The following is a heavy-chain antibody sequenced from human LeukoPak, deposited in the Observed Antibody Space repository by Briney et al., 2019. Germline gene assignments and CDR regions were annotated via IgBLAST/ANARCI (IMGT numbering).Heavy chain of an antibody. CDR3: ARERSGGSYFPNFDY. Sequence: SSETLSLTCTVSGGSISSYYWSWIRQPAGKGLEWIGRIYTSGSTNYNPSLKSRVTISVDTSKNQFPLKLSSVTAADTAVYYCARERSGGSYFPNFDYWGQGTLVTVSS. CDR1: GGSISSYY. CDR2: IYTSGST. D-gene: IGHD1-26*01. J-gene: IGHJ4*02. V-gene: IGHV4-4*07.